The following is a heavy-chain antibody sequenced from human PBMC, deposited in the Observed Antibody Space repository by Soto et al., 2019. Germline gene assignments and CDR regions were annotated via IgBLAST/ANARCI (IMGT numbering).Heavy chain of an antibody. Sequence: PGESLKISCEGSGYIFTNQWINWVRQVPGKGLEWMGNIDPSDSHTNYSPSFQGHVTISIDKSIRTAYLQRTRLKASDTAIYYCESGRWNLQFHYWGQGSLVTVSS. CDR3: ESGRWNLQFHY. V-gene: IGHV5-10-1*01. J-gene: IGHJ4*02. CDR2: IDPSDSHT. CDR1: GYIFTNQW. D-gene: IGHD2-15*01.